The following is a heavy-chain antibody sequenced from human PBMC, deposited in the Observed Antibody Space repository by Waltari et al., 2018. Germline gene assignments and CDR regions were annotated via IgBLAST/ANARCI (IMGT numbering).Heavy chain of an antibody. V-gene: IGHV3-53*01. CDR1: GFTVSSNY. J-gene: IGHJ6*02. CDR3: ARRGGSSPYYYYYGMDV. CDR2: IYSGGST. D-gene: IGHD1-26*01. Sequence: EVQLVESGGGLIQPGGSLRLSCAASGFTVSSNYMSWVRQAPGKGLEWVSVIYSGGSTYYADSVKGRFTISRDNSKNTLYLQMNSLRAEDTAVYYCARRGGSSPYYYYYGMDVWGQGTTVTVSS.